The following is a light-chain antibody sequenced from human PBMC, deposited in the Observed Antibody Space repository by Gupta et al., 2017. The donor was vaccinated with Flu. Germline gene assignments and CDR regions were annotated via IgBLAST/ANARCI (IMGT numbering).Light chain of an antibody. CDR2: GAS. CDR3: QQYGSLPLT. J-gene: IGKJ4*01. V-gene: IGKV3-20*01. Sequence: ERATLSCRASQSFSDNFLAWHQLKPGQAPRRLIYGASSRATGIPDRFRGRGSGTEFNLTISTLEPEDFAVYYCQQYGSLPLTFGGGTKVEIK. CDR1: QSFSDNF.